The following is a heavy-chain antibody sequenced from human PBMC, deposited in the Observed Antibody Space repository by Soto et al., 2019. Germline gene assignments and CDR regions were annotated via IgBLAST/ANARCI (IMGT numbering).Heavy chain of an antibody. D-gene: IGHD1-26*01. CDR2: IIPIFGTA. V-gene: IGHV1-69*13. CDR1: GGTFSSYS. J-gene: IGHJ4*02. Sequence: SVNVSCKSSGGTFSSYSISWVRQAPGQGLEWMGGIIPIFGTANYAQKFQGRVTITADESTSTAYMELSSLRSEDTAVYYCARVAAVGGSGSYYVFDYWGQGTLVTVSS. CDR3: ARVAAVGGSGSYYVFDY.